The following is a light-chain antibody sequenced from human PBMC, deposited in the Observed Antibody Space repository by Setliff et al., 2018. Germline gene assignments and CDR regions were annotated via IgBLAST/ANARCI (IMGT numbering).Light chain of an antibody. CDR3: SSYTSSSTL. CDR1: RSNIGAGYG. J-gene: IGLJ1*01. V-gene: IGLV1-40*01. CDR2: NDN. Sequence: QSALTQPPSVSGAPGQRVTISCTGSRSNIGAGYGVHWYQQFPGTAPKLLIYNDNNRPSGVPDRFSGSKSGNTASLTITGLQAEDEADYYCSSYTSSSTLFGTGTKVTVL.